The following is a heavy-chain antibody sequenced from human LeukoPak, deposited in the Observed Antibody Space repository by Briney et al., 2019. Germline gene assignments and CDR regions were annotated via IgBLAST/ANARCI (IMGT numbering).Heavy chain of an antibody. J-gene: IGHJ4*02. Sequence: PGGSLRLSCAASGFNLRSYGMSWVRQAPGKGLEWVSASGDSTYYADSVKGRFTISRDNSKNTLYLQMNSLRAEDTAVYYCARGDITTFYYWGQGTLVTVSS. V-gene: IGHV3-23*01. CDR3: ARGDITTFYY. CDR2: SGDST. D-gene: IGHD3-22*01. CDR1: GFNLRSYG.